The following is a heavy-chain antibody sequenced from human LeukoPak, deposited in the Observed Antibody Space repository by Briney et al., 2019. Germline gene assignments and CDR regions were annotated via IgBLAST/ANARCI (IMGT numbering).Heavy chain of an antibody. Sequence: GGSLRLSCAASGFTFSSYSMNWVRQAPGKGLEWVSSISSSSSYIYHADSVKGRFTISRDNAKNSLYLQMNSLRAEDTAVYYCARAWCSSTSCYNYYYYGMDVWGQGTTVTVSS. CDR3: ARAWCSSTSCYNYYYYGMDV. J-gene: IGHJ6*02. V-gene: IGHV3-21*01. CDR1: GFTFSSYS. D-gene: IGHD2-2*02. CDR2: ISSSSSYI.